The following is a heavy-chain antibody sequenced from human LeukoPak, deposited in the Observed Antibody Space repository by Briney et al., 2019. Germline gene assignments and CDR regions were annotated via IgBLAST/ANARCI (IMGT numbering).Heavy chain of an antibody. J-gene: IGHJ4*02. D-gene: IGHD3-22*01. V-gene: IGHV4-39*01. CDR3: ARHKYDSNGYMDY. CDR1: GGSVSSSSNY. Sequence: SEPLSLTCSVSGGSVSSSSNYWGWIRQSPGKGLEWIGSIYYSGSTYYNPSLKSRVTISVDTSKNRFSLKLSSVTAADTAVYYCARHKYDSNGYMDYWGQGTLVTVSS. CDR2: IYYSGST.